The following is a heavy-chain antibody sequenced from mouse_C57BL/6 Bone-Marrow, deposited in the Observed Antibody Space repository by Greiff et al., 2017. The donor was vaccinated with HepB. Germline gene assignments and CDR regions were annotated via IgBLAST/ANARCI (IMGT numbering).Heavy chain of an antibody. Sequence: QVQLQQSGAELVRPGASVKLSCKASGYTFTSYGISWVKQRPGKGLEWIGEINPRSGDTYYNEKFKGKATLTADKSSSTAYMELRSLTSEDSAVYFCARSRGLYYENDEWGQGTLVTVSA. V-gene: IGHV1-81*01. CDR3: ARSRGLYYENDE. J-gene: IGHJ3*02. CDR1: GYTFTSYG. D-gene: IGHD2-4*01. CDR2: INPRSGDT.